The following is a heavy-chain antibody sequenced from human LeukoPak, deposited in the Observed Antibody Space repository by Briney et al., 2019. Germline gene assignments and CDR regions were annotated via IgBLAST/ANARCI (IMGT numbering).Heavy chain of an antibody. J-gene: IGHJ6*04. CDR2: INHSGST. CDR3: ARRGVHGYCSSTSCYAWSRYYYYGMDV. Sequence: SETLSLTCAVYGGSFSGYYWSWIRQPPGKGLEWIGEINHSGSTNYNPSLKSRVTISVDTSKNQFSLKLSSVTAADTAVYYCARRGVHGYCSSTSCYAWSRYYYYGMDVWGKGTTVTVSS. D-gene: IGHD2-2*03. CDR1: GGSFSGYY. V-gene: IGHV4-34*01.